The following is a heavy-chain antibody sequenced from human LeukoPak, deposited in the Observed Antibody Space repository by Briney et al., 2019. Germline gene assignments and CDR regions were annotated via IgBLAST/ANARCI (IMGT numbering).Heavy chain of an antibody. CDR2: IRYDGSNK. D-gene: IGHD3-10*01. V-gene: IGHV3-30*02. J-gene: IGHJ3*02. Sequence: AGGSLRLSCAASGFTFSSYGMHWVRQAPGKGLEWVAFIRYDGSNKYYADSVKGRFTISRDNGKNSLYLQMNSLRAEDTAVYYCAAQYLPRRGVGDVFDIWGQGTLVTVSS. CDR3: AAQYLPRRGVGDVFDI. CDR1: GFTFSSYG.